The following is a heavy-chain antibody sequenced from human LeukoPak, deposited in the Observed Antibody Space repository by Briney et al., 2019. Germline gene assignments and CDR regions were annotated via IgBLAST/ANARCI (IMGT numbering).Heavy chain of an antibody. CDR2: ISSSSSTI. D-gene: IGHD6-6*01. J-gene: IGHJ4*02. CDR1: GFTFSSYS. V-gene: IGHV3-48*01. Sequence: PGGSLRLSCAASGFTFSSYSMNWVRQAPGKGLEWVSYISSSSSTIYYADSVKGRFTISRDNAKNSLYLQMNSLRAEDTAVYYCAREITVAALGYWGQGTLVTVSS. CDR3: AREITVAALGY.